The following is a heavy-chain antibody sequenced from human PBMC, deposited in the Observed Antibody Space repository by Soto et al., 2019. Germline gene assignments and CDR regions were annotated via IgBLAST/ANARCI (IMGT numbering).Heavy chain of an antibody. Sequence: PXASLKICFKGSVYSLMGYGISWVRQIPGRGLEWMGRISPSDSNIDYSPSFQGHVTISADMSTSTAYLKWSSLRASDTAIYYCARLGLAATYSYGMDVWGQGTTVTVSS. D-gene: IGHD2-15*01. CDR3: ARLGLAATYSYGMDV. V-gene: IGHV5-10-1*01. J-gene: IGHJ6*02. CDR1: VYSLMGYG. CDR2: ISPSDSNI.